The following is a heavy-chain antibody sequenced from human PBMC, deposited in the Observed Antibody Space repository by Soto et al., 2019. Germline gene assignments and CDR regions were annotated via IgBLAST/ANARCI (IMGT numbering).Heavy chain of an antibody. CDR2: IDPSDSYT. CDR1: GYSFTSYW. Sequence: GESLKISCKGSGYSFTSYWINWVRQTPGKGLERMGRIDPSDSYTNYSPSFHGHVTISADKSISTAYLQWSSLQASDTAMYYCAREDFGDYYYFGLDVWGQGTTVTVSS. V-gene: IGHV5-10-1*01. D-gene: IGHD2-15*01. CDR3: AREDFGDYYYFGLDV. J-gene: IGHJ6*02.